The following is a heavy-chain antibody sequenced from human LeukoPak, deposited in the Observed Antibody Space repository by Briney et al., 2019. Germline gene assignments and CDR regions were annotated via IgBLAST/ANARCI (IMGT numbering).Heavy chain of an antibody. CDR1: GAPISNYY. CDR2: IYYSGTT. CDR3: AKDVNGDYDY. D-gene: IGHD4-17*01. V-gene: IGHV4-59*01. Sequence: SETLSLTCTVSGAPISNYYWSWIRQIPGKGLEWIGNIYYSGTTNYNPSLKSRVTISVDTSKNQISLKLSSVTAADTAVYYCAKDVNGDYDYWGQGTLVTVSS. J-gene: IGHJ4*02.